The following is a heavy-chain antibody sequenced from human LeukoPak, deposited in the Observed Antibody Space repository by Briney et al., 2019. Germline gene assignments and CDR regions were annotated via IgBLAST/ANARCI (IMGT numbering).Heavy chain of an antibody. CDR2: SDGDT. J-gene: IGHJ4*02. V-gene: IGHV3-66*01. Sequence: SDGDTSYADSVKGRFTISRDIFKNTLYLQMNSLRAEDTAVYYCATPSGGYWGQGTLVTVSS. CDR3: ATPSGGY. D-gene: IGHD6-25*01.